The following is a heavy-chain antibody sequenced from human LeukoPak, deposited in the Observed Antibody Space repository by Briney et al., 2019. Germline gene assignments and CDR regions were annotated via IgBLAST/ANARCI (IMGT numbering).Heavy chain of an antibody. CDR1: GDSVSRNGAS. V-gene: IGHV6-1*01. Sequence: SQTLSLTCVISGDSVSRNGASWAWIRQSPSRGLEWLGRTSYRFKWSNDYAPSLKSRLNFNSDTSRYQISLQLYSVTPEDTAVYYCARVGIAAARAFDLWGQGTMVIVSS. D-gene: IGHD6-13*01. J-gene: IGHJ3*01. CDR2: TSYRFKWSN. CDR3: ARVGIAAARAFDL.